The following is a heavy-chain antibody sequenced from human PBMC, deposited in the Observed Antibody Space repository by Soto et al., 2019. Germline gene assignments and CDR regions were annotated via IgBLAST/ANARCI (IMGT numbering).Heavy chain of an antibody. Sequence: QVQLQESGPGLVKPSESLSLTWAVSGGSISSYYWSWIRQPPGKGLEWIGYIYYSGSTNYNPSLKSRVTISVDTSKNQFSLKLTSVTAADTAVYYCARSRYTSGWWTPPFDYWGQGTLVTVSS. J-gene: IGHJ4*02. CDR1: GGSISSYY. CDR3: ARSRYTSGWWTPPFDY. V-gene: IGHV4-59*01. CDR2: IYYSGST. D-gene: IGHD6-19*01.